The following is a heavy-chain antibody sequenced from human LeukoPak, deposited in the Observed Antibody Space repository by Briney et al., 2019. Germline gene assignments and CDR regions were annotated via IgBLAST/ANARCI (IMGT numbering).Heavy chain of an antibody. J-gene: IGHJ3*02. CDR1: GYTFTNYD. D-gene: IGHD2-21*02. Sequence: ASVKVSCKASGYTFTNYDINWVRQATGQGLEWMGWMNPNSGNTNYAQKLQGRVTMTTDTSTSTAYMELRSLRSDDTAVYYCARGPMVVTTRAFDIWGQGTMVTVSS. V-gene: IGHV1-18*01. CDR3: ARGPMVVTTRAFDI. CDR2: MNPNSGNT.